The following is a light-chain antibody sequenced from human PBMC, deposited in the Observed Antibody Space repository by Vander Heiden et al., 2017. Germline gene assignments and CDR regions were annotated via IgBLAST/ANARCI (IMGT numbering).Light chain of an antibody. Sequence: QTVVTQEPSFPVSPGGTVTLTCGLSSCSVSTNYYPSWYQQTPGQSPRTLIYSTNTRSSGVPDRFSGSILGNTAALTITGAQADDESDYYCVLYMGSGISVFGGGTKLTVL. CDR1: SCSVSTNYY. V-gene: IGLV8-61*01. J-gene: IGLJ2*01. CDR3: VLYMGSGISV. CDR2: STN.